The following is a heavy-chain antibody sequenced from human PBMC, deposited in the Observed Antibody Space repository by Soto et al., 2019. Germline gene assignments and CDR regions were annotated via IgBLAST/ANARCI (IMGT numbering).Heavy chain of an antibody. CDR3: AHKRDVSRGFKY. CDR2: IYWDDDQ. CDR1: GFSLSINGVA. V-gene: IGHV2-5*02. Sequence: QFTLKESGPTLVKPTQTLTLTCTFSGFSLSINGVAVGWIRQPPGQALEWLALIYWDDDQRYNPSLKNRLTITKDTSRNHVVLTMTNMHPVDTATYYCAHKRDVSRGFKYWGQGTLVTVSS. J-gene: IGHJ4*02. D-gene: IGHD3-10*01.